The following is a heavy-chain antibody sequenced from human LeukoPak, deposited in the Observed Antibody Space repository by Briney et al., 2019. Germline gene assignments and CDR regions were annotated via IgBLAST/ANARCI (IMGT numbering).Heavy chain of an antibody. V-gene: IGHV3-23*01. D-gene: IGHD2-21*02. CDR1: GFAFRHLA. CDR2: ISNSGDLT. Sequence: GGSLRLSCAASGFAFRHLAMGWVRQAPGKGLDWVSIISNSGDLTYYADSVKGRFTISRDNSRNILYLHMNSLRAEDTALYYCAKRLNTYFDYWGQGTLVTVSS. CDR3: AKRLNTYFDY. J-gene: IGHJ4*02.